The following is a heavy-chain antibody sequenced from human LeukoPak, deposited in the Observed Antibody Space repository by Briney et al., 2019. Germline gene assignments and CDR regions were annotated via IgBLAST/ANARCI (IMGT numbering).Heavy chain of an antibody. CDR3: TTGNFGPY. CDR1: GFTFSDAW. Sequence: GGSLRLSCAASGFTFSDAWMNWVRQAPGKGLEWVGRIKRKTEGGTTDYVAPVKGRFIISRDDSKNTLYHQMNSLKTEDTAFYYCTTGNFGPYWGQGTLVTVSS. J-gene: IGHJ4*02. CDR2: IKRKTEGGTT. V-gene: IGHV3-15*07. D-gene: IGHD3-10*01.